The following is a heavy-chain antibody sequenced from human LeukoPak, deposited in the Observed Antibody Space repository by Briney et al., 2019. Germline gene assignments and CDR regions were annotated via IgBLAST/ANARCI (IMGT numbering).Heavy chain of an antibody. D-gene: IGHD3-22*01. J-gene: IGHJ5*02. Sequence: GASVKVSCKASGYTFTSYAMSWVRQAPGQGLEWMGWINTNTGNPTYAQGFTGRFVFSLDTSVSTAYLQISSLKAEDTAVYYCARGYYDSSGYYSAGWFDPWGQGTLVTVSS. CDR3: ARGYYDSSGYYSAGWFDP. CDR2: INTNTGNP. CDR1: GYTFTSYA. V-gene: IGHV7-4-1*02.